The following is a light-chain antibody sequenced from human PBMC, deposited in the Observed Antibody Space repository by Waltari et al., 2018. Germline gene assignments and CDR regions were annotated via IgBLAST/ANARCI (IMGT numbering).Light chain of an antibody. V-gene: IGKV1-5*03. CDR1: QSISNW. CDR2: NAS. Sequence: DIQMTQSPSTLSASVGDRVTITCRASQSISNWLALYQQKPGKAPKLLIYNASTLESGVPSRFSDSGSGTEFTLTISSLQPDDFATYDCQQYNSYSLLTFGGGTKVEIK. CDR3: QQYNSYSLLT. J-gene: IGKJ4*01.